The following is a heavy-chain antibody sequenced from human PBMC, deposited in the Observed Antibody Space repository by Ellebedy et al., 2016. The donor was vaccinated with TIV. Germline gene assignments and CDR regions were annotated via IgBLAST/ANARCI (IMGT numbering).Heavy chain of an antibody. CDR1: GGTFSSYA. CDR3: ARDRDQAVVGQP. D-gene: IGHD6-19*01. V-gene: IGHV1-69*13. J-gene: IGHJ4*02. Sequence: AASVKVSCKASGGTFSSYAISWVRQAPGQGLEWMGGIIPIFGTANYAQKFQGRVTITADESTSTAYMELNSLRSEDTAVYYCARDRDQAVVGQPWGQGTLVTVSS. CDR2: IIPIFGTA.